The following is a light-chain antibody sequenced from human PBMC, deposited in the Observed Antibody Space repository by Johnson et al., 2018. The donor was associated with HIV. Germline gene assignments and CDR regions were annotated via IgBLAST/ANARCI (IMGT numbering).Light chain of an antibody. Sequence: SVLTQPPSVSAAPGQKVTISCSGSSSNIGNNYVSWYQQLPGTAPKLLIYENNKRPSGIPDRFSVSKSGTSATLGITGLQTGDEADYYCGTWDSSLSAGRYVFGTGTKVTVL. CDR1: SSNIGNNY. CDR3: GTWDSSLSAGRYV. V-gene: IGLV1-51*02. J-gene: IGLJ1*01. CDR2: ENN.